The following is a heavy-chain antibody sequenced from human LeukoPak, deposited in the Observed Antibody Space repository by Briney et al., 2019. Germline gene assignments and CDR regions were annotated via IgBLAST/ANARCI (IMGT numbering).Heavy chain of an antibody. D-gene: IGHD3-22*01. CDR3: ARDLSYYYDSSGYSDWFDP. CDR1: GFTFSSYG. V-gene: IGHV3-30*02. J-gene: IGHJ5*02. Sequence: GGSLRLSCAASGFTFSSYGMHWLRQAPGKGLEWVSFIRYDGSNKYYADSVKGRFTISRDNAKNSLYLQMNSLRAEDTAVYYCARDLSYYYDSSGYSDWFDPWGQGTLVTVSS. CDR2: IRYDGSNK.